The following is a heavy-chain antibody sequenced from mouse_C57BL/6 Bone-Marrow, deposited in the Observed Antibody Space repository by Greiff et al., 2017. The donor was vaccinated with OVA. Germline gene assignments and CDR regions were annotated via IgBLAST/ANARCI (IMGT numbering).Heavy chain of an antibody. D-gene: IGHD1-1*01. CDR1: GYAFTDSN. V-gene: IGHV1-18*01. CDR2: IYPKNGGT. Sequence: VQLQQSGPELVKPGASVKIPCKASGYAFTDSNMDWVKQRPGKGLEWIGDIYPKNGGTNYNQKFKGKATLTVDKSSSTAYMELRSLTSEDTAVYYGARMMSYYDGSSFYAMDYWGQGTTVTVSS. J-gene: IGHJ4*01. CDR3: ARMMSYYDGSSFYAMDY.